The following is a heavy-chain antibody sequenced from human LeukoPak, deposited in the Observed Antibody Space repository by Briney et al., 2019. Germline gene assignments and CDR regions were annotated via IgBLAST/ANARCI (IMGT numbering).Heavy chain of an antibody. CDR3: ARHSDSSGYYYESYFDY. J-gene: IGHJ4*02. CDR1: GDSISDSDYY. V-gene: IGHV4-39*01. Sequence: PSETLSLTCTVSGDSISDSDYYWGWIRQPPGKGLEWIGSIYYTGSTYYNPSLKSRVTISVDTSKNQFSLKLSSVTAADTAVYYCARHSDSSGYYYESYFDYWGQGTLVTVSS. CDR2: IYYTGST. D-gene: IGHD3-22*01.